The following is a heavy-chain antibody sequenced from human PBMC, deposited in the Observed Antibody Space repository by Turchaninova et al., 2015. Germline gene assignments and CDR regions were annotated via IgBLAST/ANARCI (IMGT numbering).Heavy chain of an antibody. Sequence: QVQLQESGPGLVKPSQTLSLTCSVSGGSICSGDYYWSWIRQHPGKGLVWIGYISSCGRTYYNPSLASLVSISVDTSKSRFSLKLSSGTAADTAVYYCARGELVFDYWGQGTLVTVSS. CDR1: GGSICSGDYY. CDR2: ISSCGRT. CDR3: ARGELVFDY. V-gene: IGHV4-31*01. J-gene: IGHJ4*02. D-gene: IGHD6-13*01.